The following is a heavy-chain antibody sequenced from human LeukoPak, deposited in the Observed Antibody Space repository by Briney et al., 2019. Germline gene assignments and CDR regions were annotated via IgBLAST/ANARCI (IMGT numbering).Heavy chain of an antibody. CDR2: VYYSGST. CDR1: GGSISSYY. V-gene: IGHV4-59*01. D-gene: IGHD6-19*01. CDR3: ARVSSGWYRGGWFDP. J-gene: IGHJ5*02. Sequence: SETLSLTCTVSGGSISSYYWSWIRQPPGKGLEWIGYVYYSGSTNYNPSLKSRVTISVDTSKNQFSLKLTSVTAADTAVYYCARVSSGWYRGGWFDPWGQGTQVTVSS.